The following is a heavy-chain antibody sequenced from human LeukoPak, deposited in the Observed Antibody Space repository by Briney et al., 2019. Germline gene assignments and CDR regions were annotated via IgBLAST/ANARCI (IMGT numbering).Heavy chain of an antibody. J-gene: IGHJ4*02. D-gene: IGHD5-12*01. CDR2: ISSGSTI. CDR3: ARAKGYSGYDGGY. Sequence: PGGSLRLSCAASGFTFSDYYMSWIRQAPGKGLEWVSYISSGSTIYYADSVKGRFTISRDNAKNSLYLQMNSLRAEDTAVYYCARAKGYSGYDGGYWGQGTLVTVSS. CDR1: GFTFSDYY. V-gene: IGHV3-11*01.